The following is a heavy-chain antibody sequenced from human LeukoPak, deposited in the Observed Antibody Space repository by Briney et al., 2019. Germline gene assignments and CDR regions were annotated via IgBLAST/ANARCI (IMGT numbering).Heavy chain of an antibody. J-gene: IGHJ6*03. CDR1: GFSVSDNY. V-gene: IGHV3-53*01. Sequence: GGSLRLSCAASGFSVSDNYMNWVRQAPGKGLEWVSVIYSGGGGGSIYYADSVKGRFTLSRDNSQNTVYLQMNSLRAEDTALYYCARDATTQVGYVYMDVWGKGTTVTISS. CDR2: IYSGGGGGSI. CDR3: ARDATTQVGYVYMDV. D-gene: IGHD5-18*01.